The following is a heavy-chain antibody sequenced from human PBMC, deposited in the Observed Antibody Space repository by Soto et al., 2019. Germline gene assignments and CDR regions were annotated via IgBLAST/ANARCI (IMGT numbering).Heavy chain of an antibody. D-gene: IGHD3-3*01. J-gene: IGHJ6*02. V-gene: IGHV4-39*01. Sequence: PSETLSLTCTVSGGSISSSSYYWGWIRQPPGKGLEWIGSIYYSGSTYYNPSLKSRVTISVDTSKNQFSLKLSSVTAADTAVYDCARHSTVWSGYSYYYYGMDVWGQGTTVTVSS. CDR3: ARHSTVWSGYSYYYYGMDV. CDR1: GGSISSSSYY. CDR2: IYYSGST.